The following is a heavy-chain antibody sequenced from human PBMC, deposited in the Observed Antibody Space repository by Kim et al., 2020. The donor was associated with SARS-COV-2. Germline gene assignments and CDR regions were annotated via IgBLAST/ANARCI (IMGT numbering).Heavy chain of an antibody. CDR3: VGVNGFGVNPGADY. D-gene: IGHD3-3*01. CDR1: GFTFSVSW. J-gene: IGHJ4*02. Sequence: GGSLRLSCAASGFTFSVSWMHWVRQAPGKGLEWVSRINNDGSSTIYADSVKGRFTISRDNAKNTVYLQMSNLRAEDTAVYYCVGVNGFGVNPGADYWGQGTLVTVSS. V-gene: IGHV3-74*01. CDR2: INNDGSST.